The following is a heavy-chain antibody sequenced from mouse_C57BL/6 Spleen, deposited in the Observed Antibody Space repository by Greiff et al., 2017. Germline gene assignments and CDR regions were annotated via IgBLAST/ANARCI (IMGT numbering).Heavy chain of an antibody. CDR2: IYPSDSET. V-gene: IGHV1-61*01. Sequence: QVQLQQPGAELVRPGSSVKLSCKASGYTFTSYWMDWVKQRPGQGLEWIGNIYPSDSETHYKQKFKDKATLAVDKSSSTAYMQLSSLTSEDSAVYYCARALYSNYGGGYFDYWGQGTTLTVSS. CDR1: GYTFTSYW. CDR3: ARALYSNYGGGYFDY. J-gene: IGHJ2*01. D-gene: IGHD2-5*01.